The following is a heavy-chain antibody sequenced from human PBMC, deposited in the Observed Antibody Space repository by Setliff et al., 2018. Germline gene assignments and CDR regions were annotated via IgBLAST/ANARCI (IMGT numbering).Heavy chain of an antibody. D-gene: IGHD5-18*01. Sequence: PSEPLSLTCTVSGGSVRGYYWSWIRQPPGKGLEWIGHMYYSGDTNYNPSLKSRVTISVDTSKNQFSLELRSVTAADTAVYYCARLPPLHTPMALTFDYWGQGILVTVSS. J-gene: IGHJ4*02. V-gene: IGHV4-59*08. CDR3: ARLPPLHTPMALTFDY. CDR2: MYYSGDT. CDR1: GGSVRGYY.